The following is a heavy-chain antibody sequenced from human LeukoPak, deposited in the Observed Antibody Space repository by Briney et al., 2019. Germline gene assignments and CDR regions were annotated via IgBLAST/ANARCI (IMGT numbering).Heavy chain of an antibody. V-gene: IGHV3-30*18. J-gene: IGHJ4*02. D-gene: IGHD2-2*01. Sequence: PGGSLRLSCAASGFTFSSYGMHWVRQAPGKGLEWVAVISYDGSNKYYADPVKGRFTISRDNSKNTLYLQMNSLRAEDTAVYYCAKDADIVVVPAACPFDYWGQGTLVTVSS. CDR3: AKDADIVVVPAACPFDY. CDR1: GFTFSSYG. CDR2: ISYDGSNK.